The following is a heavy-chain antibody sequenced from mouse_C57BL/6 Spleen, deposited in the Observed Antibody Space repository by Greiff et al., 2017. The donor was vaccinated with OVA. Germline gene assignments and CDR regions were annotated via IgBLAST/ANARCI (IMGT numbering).Heavy chain of an antibody. CDR3: ARDYDYDAWFAY. CDR1: GYSITSGYY. CDR2: ISYDGSN. V-gene: IGHV3-6*01. Sequence: EVHLVESGPGLVKPSQSLSLTCSVTGYSITSGYYWNWLRQFPGNQLEWMGYISYDGSNNYNPSLKNRISITRDTSKNQLFLKLNSVTTEDTATYYGARDYDYDAWFAYWGQGTLVTVSA. J-gene: IGHJ3*01. D-gene: IGHD2-4*01.